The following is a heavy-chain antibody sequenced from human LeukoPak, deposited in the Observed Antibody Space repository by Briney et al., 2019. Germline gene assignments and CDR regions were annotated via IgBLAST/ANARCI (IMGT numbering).Heavy chain of an antibody. CDR3: ASGRSSSFFDY. Sequence: SETLSLTCTVSGGSISSSSYYWGWIRQPPGKGLEWIGSIYYSGSTYYNPSLKSRVTISVDTSKNQFSLKLSSVTAADTAVYYCASGRSSSFFDYWGQGTLVTVSS. J-gene: IGHJ4*02. CDR1: GGSISSSSYY. D-gene: IGHD6-13*01. V-gene: IGHV4-39*07. CDR2: IYYSGST.